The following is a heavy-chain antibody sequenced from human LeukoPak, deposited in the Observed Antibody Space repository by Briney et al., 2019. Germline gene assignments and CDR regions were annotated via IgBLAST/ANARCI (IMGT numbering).Heavy chain of an antibody. CDR1: GGSISSSSYY. J-gene: IGHJ4*02. V-gene: IGHV4-39*07. D-gene: IGHD3-3*01. Sequence: SETLSPTCTVSGGSISSSSYYWGWIRQPPGKGLEWIGSIYYSGSTYYNPSLKSRVTISVDTSKNQFSLKLSSVTAADTAVYYCAALSLPDFWSGFFDYWGQGTLVTVSS. CDR3: AALSLPDFWSGFFDY. CDR2: IYYSGST.